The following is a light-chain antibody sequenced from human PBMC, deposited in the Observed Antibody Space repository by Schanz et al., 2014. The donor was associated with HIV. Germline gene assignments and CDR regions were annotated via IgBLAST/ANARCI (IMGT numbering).Light chain of an antibody. J-gene: IGKJ4*01. Sequence: EFVLTQSPGSLSLSPGERATLSCRASQSLGGSQLAWYQHKPGQAPRLLIYGASNRATGIPDRFSGSGSGTDFTLTISRLEPEDSAVYYCQQYHTSPSTFGGGTKVEIK. CDR2: GAS. V-gene: IGKV3-20*01. CDR1: QSLGGSQ. CDR3: QQYHTSPST.